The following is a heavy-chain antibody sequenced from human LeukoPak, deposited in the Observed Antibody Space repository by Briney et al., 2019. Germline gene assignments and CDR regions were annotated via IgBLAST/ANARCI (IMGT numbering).Heavy chain of an antibody. CDR1: GYTFTSYA. Sequence: ASVKVSCKASGYTFTSYAMHWVRQAPGQRLEWMGWINAGNGNTKYSQKFQGRVTITRDTSASTAYMELSSLRSEDTAVYYCARGPPSYYYFDYWGQGTLVTVSS. V-gene: IGHV1-3*01. J-gene: IGHJ4*02. D-gene: IGHD3-10*01. CDR3: ARGPPSYYYFDY. CDR2: INAGNGNT.